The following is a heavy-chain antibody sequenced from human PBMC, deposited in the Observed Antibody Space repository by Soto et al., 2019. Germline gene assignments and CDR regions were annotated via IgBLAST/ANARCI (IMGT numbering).Heavy chain of an antibody. J-gene: IGHJ3*02. Sequence: SLRLSCAASGFTFSSYAMSWVRQAPGKGLEWVSAISGSGGSTYYADSVKGRFTISRDNSKNTLYLQMNSLRAEDTAVYYCAKDPTANYYDSSGYPGAFDIWGQGTMVTVSS. CDR2: ISGSGGST. CDR3: AKDPTANYYDSSGYPGAFDI. D-gene: IGHD3-22*01. CDR1: GFTFSSYA. V-gene: IGHV3-23*01.